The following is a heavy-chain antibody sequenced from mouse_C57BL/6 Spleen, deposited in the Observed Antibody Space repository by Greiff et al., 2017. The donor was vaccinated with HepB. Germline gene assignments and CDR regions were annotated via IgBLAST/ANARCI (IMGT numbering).Heavy chain of an antibody. CDR1: GYAFSSSW. J-gene: IGHJ4*01. D-gene: IGHD2-3*01. V-gene: IGHV1-82*01. CDR2: IYPGDGDT. CDR3: AGDGSSYAMDD. Sequence: QVQLKESGPELVKPGASVKISCKASGYAFSSSWMNWVKQRPGKGLEWIGRIYPGDGDTNYNGKFKGKATLTADKSSSTAYMQLSSLTSEDSAVYFCAGDGSSYAMDDWGQGTSVTVSS.